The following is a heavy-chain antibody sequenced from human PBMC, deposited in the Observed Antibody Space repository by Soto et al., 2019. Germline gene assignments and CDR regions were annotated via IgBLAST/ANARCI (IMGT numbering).Heavy chain of an antibody. CDR2: IVPIVDTS. CDR3: VRVVAIPGYPDN. J-gene: IGHJ4*02. V-gene: IGHV1-69*12. D-gene: IGHD5-12*01. Sequence: QVQLVQSGAEGRQPASSVKVPCKTSGGTFSSYAISWVRQAPGQGLEWMGGIVPIVDTSTYAQKFQGRVTITADESTSTVYMELSSLRSDDTAVYYCVRVVAIPGYPDNWGQGTLVTVSS. CDR1: GGTFSSYA.